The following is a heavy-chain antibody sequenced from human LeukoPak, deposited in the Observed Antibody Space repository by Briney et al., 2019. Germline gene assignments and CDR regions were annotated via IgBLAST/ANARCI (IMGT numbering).Heavy chain of an antibody. V-gene: IGHV3-48*03. Sequence: PGGSLRLSCADSGFTFSIYEMNWVRQAPGKGVGWVSYIISSGSTIYYVDSVKGRFTISRDNDKNSLYLQMNSLRAEDTAVYYCARPGYSSGWYYYYYMDVWGKGTTVTDSS. D-gene: IGHD6-19*01. CDR1: GFTFSIYE. CDR3: ARPGYSSGWYYYYYMDV. CDR2: IISSGSTI. J-gene: IGHJ6*03.